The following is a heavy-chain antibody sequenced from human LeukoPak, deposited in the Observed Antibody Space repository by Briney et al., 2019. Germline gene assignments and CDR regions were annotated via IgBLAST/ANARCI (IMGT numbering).Heavy chain of an antibody. D-gene: IGHD3-10*01. J-gene: IGHJ5*02. CDR1: GFTFSSYA. Sequence: GRSLRLSCAASGFTFSSYAMHWVRQAPGKGLEWVAVISYDGSNKYYADSVKGRFTISRDNSKNTLYLQMNSLRAEDTAVYHCARSGLWFGELLGGWFDPWGQGTLVTVSS. CDR3: ARSGLWFGELLGGWFDP. V-gene: IGHV3-30*04. CDR2: ISYDGSNK.